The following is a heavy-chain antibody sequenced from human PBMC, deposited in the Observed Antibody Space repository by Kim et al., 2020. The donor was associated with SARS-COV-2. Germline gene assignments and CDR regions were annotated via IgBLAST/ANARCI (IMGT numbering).Heavy chain of an antibody. V-gene: IGHV3-33*08. CDR2: IWYDGSNK. CDR3: AREREMATTNFDY. D-gene: IGHD5-12*01. Sequence: GGSLRLSCAASGFTFSSYGMHWVRQAPGKGLEWVAVIWYDGSNKYYADSVKGRFTISRDNSKNTLYLQMNSLRAEDTAVYYCAREREMATTNFDYWGQGTLVTVSS. CDR1: GFTFSSYG. J-gene: IGHJ4*02.